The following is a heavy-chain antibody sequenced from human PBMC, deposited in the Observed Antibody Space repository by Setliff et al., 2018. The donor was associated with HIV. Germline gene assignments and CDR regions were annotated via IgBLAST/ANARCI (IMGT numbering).Heavy chain of an antibody. CDR2: LNPSGST. CDR1: GGTFSNYG. CDR3: ARAGGGATDQAFDI. V-gene: IGHV1-46*01. D-gene: IGHD2-2*01. J-gene: IGHJ3*02. Sequence: ASVKVSCKASGGTFSNYGMSWVRQAPGQGLEWMGILNPSGSTVSAQKFRGRVTMTRDTSTGTLYMELSNLRSDDSAVYYCARAGGGATDQAFDIWGQGTMVTVSS.